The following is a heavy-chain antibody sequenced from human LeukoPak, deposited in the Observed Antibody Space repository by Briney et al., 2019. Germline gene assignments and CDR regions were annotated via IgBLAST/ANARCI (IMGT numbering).Heavy chain of an antibody. CDR2: ISGSGGST. CDR3: TNESPFLDY. V-gene: IGHV3-23*01. Sequence: GGSLRLSCAASGFTFSSFAMSWVRQAPGKGLEWVSVISGSGGSTYYADSVKGRFTISRDNSKSTVYLQMNSLRAEDTAVYYCTNESPFLDYWGQGTLVTVSS. J-gene: IGHJ4*02. CDR1: GFTFSSFA.